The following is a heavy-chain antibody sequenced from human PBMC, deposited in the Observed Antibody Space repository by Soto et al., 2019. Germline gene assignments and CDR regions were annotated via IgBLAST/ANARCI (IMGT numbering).Heavy chain of an antibody. CDR2: ITTSSGHM. V-gene: IGHV3-48*01. CDR3: ARVLPKYSSGWYPVFYYYYGMDV. Sequence: PGGSLRLSCVASGFPFSSYGMNWVRQAPGKGLEWVAYITTSSGHMYYADSVKGRFTISRDNARSSLYLQMNSLRAEDTAVYYCARVLPKYSSGWYPVFYYYYGMDVWGQGTTVTVSS. J-gene: IGHJ6*02. D-gene: IGHD6-19*01. CDR1: GFPFSSYG.